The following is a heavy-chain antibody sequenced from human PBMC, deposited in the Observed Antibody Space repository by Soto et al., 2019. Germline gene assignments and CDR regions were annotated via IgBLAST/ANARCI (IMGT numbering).Heavy chain of an antibody. CDR3: ARVVYGGASWPHAFDL. CDR1: GYTFTSYY. CDR2: INPSGGST. V-gene: IGHV1-46*01. D-gene: IGHD2-8*01. Sequence: GASVKVSCKASGYTFTSYYMHWVRQAPGQGLEWMGIINPSGGSTSYAQKFQGRVTMTRDTSTSTVYMELSSLRSEDTAMYYCARVVYGGASWPHAFDLWGQGTMVTVSS. J-gene: IGHJ3*01.